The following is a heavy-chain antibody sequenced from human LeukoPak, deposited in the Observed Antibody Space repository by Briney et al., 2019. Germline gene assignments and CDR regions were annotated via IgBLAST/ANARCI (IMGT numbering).Heavy chain of an antibody. CDR3: AKDILLTAMIDY. Sequence: GGSLRLSCAASGFTFDDYAMHWVRQAPGKGLEWVSLISGDGGSTYNADSVKGRFIISRDNSKNSLYLQMNSLRTEDTALYYCAKDILLTAMIDYCGQGTLVTVSS. CDR1: GFTFDDYA. J-gene: IGHJ4*01. CDR2: ISGDGGST. V-gene: IGHV3-43*02. D-gene: IGHD5-18*01.